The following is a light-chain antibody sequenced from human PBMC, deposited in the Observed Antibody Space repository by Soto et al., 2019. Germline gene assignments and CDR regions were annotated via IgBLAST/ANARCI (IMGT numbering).Light chain of an antibody. CDR1: SSDVGGYNY. J-gene: IGLJ3*02. CDR3: SSFTSINTWV. V-gene: IGLV2-14*01. CDR2: EVS. Sequence: QSALTQPASVSGSPGQSITISCTGTSSDVGGYNYVSWYQQHPGKAPKLMIYEVSNRPSGVSNRFSGSKPGNTAALTISGLQAEDEADYYCSSFTSINTWVFGGGTKLTVL.